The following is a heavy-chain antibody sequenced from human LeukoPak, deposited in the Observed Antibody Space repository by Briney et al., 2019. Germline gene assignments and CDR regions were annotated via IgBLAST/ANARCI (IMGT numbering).Heavy chain of an antibody. J-gene: IGHJ4*02. CDR1: GYTLTELS. D-gene: IGHD3-22*01. Sequence: ASVKVSCKVSGYTLTELSMHWVRQAPGKGLEWMGGFDPEDGETIYAQKFQGRVTMTEDTSTDTAYMELSSLRSEDTAVYCCATGRYYYDSSGYYRDSWGQGTLVTVSS. CDR2: FDPEDGET. CDR3: ATGRYYYDSSGYYRDS. V-gene: IGHV1-24*01.